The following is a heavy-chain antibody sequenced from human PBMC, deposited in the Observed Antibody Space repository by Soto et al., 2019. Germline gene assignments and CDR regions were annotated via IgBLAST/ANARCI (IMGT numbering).Heavy chain of an antibody. J-gene: IGHJ4*02. CDR3: AHDRIYGDYMYYFDY. Sequence: QITLKESGPTLVKPTQTLTLTCTFSGFSLSTSGVGVGWIRQPPGKALEWLALIYWDDDKRYSPSLKSRLTITKDTSKNQVVLTMTNMDPVDTATYYCAHDRIYGDYMYYFDYWGQGTLVTVSS. CDR1: GFSLSTSGVG. CDR2: IYWDDDK. D-gene: IGHD4-17*01. V-gene: IGHV2-5*02.